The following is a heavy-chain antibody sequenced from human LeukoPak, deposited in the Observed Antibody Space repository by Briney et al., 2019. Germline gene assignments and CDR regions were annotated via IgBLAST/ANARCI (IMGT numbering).Heavy chain of an antibody. J-gene: IGHJ5*02. CDR2: ISVYNGNT. V-gene: IGHV1-18*01. Sequence: ASVKVSCKASGYSFSTYGVNWVRQAPGQGLEWMGWISVYNGNTKCPQRFQGRLTMTTDTSTSTAYMELRSLRSDDTAVYYCARDSVAVRPVGFEPWGQGTLITVSS. CDR1: GYSFSTYG. CDR3: ARDSVAVRPVGFEP. D-gene: IGHD6-6*01.